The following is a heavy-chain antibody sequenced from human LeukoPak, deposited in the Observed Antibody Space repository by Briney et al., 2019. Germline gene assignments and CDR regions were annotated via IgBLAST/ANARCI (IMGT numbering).Heavy chain of an antibody. CDR2: IYYSGST. V-gene: IGHV4-59*01. J-gene: IGHJ3*02. D-gene: IGHD2-15*01. CDR1: GGSLSSYY. Sequence: SETLSLTCTVSGGSLSSYYWSWIRQPPGKGLEWIGYIYYSGSTNYNPSLKSRVTISVDTSKNQFSLKLSSVTAADTAVYYCARDPTQGGAFDIWAKGQWSPSLQ. CDR3: ARDPTQGGAFDI.